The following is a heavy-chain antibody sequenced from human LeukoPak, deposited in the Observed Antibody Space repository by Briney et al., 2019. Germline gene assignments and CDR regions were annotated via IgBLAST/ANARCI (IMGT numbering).Heavy chain of an antibody. J-gene: IGHJ6*03. CDR1: GGSISSYY. V-gene: IGHV4-59*08. CDR2: IYYSGST. Sequence: SETLSLTCTVSGGSISSYYWSWIRQPPGKGLEWIGYIYYSGSTNYNPSLKSRVIISVDTSKNQFSLKLSSVTAADTAVYYCARQPVVPAAYYYMDVWGKGTTVTVSS. D-gene: IGHD2-2*01. CDR3: ARQPVVPAAYYYMDV.